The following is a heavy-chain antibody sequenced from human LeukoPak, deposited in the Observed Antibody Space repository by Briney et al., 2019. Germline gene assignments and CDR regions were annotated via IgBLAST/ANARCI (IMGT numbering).Heavy chain of an antibody. J-gene: IGHJ4*02. D-gene: IGHD5-12*01. V-gene: IGHV4-61*02. Sequence: SETLSLTCTVSGGSISSGSYYWSWIRQPAGKGLERIGRIYTSGSTNYNPSLKSRVTISVDTSKNQFSLKLSSVTAADTAVYYCARCDEWLRSGESWGQGTLVTVSS. CDR1: GGSISSGSYY. CDR2: IYTSGST. CDR3: ARCDEWLRSGES.